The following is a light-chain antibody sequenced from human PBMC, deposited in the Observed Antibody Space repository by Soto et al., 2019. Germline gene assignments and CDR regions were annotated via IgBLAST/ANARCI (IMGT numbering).Light chain of an antibody. CDR3: QQYGSSPLT. V-gene: IGKV3-20*01. J-gene: IGKJ4*01. Sequence: EIVLTQSPGSLSLSPGERATLSCRTSQSISSSYLAWYQQKPGQAPRLLMYGASSRATGIPDRFSGSGAGTDFTLTISRLEPEDFAVYYCQQYGSSPLTFGGATNV. CDR2: GAS. CDR1: QSISSSY.